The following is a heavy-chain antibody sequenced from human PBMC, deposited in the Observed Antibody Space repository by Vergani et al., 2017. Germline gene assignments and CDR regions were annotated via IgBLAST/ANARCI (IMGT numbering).Heavy chain of an antibody. CDR2: IYPGDSDT. J-gene: IGHJ3*02. CDR3: ARSGAGGGNFYDAFHI. V-gene: IGHV5-51*01. Sequence: EVQLVQSGAEVTKPGESLKISCKGSGYSFTIHWIAWVRQMPGKGLEWMGIIYPGDSDTRYSPSVQGQVTISADKYISTAYLQWSSLKASDTAMYYGARSGAGGGNFYDAFHIWGEGTMVTVSA. D-gene: IGHD4-23*01. CDR1: GYSFTIHW.